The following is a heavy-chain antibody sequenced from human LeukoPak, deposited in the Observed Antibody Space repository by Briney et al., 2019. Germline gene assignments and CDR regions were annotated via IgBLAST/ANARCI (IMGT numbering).Heavy chain of an antibody. V-gene: IGHV4-38-2*01. CDR3: ASPGIAAAGLPEEAFDI. CDR1: GYSISSGYY. J-gene: IGHJ3*02. D-gene: IGHD6-13*01. Sequence: SETLYLTCAVSGYSISSGYYWGWIRHPPGKGLEWVGSISHSGSTYYNPSLMSRVTISVDTSKHQVSMQLSCVTAADTAVYYCASPGIAAAGLPEEAFDIWGQGTMVTVPS. CDR2: ISHSGST.